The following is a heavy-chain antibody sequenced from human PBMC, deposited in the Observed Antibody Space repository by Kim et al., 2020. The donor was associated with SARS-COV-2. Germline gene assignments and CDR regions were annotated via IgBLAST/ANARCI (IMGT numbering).Heavy chain of an antibody. D-gene: IGHD6-19*01. Sequence: DSVSSRVPLSRDNSKNTLFLQMHSLRAEDTAVYYCAKGEAVAGASSWFDPWGQGTLVTVSS. V-gene: IGHV3-23*01. CDR3: AKGEAVAGASSWFDP. J-gene: IGHJ5*02.